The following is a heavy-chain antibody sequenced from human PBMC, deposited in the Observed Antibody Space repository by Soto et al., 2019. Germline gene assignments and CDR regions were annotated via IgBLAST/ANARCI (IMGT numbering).Heavy chain of an antibody. CDR2: IYYSGST. CDR3: ARHYAMTTGTVNFNY. CDR1: GASITGSIHY. Sequence: QLQMQESGPGLVKPSETLSLTCTVSGASITGSIHYWGWLRQPPGQGLEWIGSIYYSGSTYYNSSLKSRVPTSVDTSKNQFSLKLSSVTAADTALYYCARHYAMTTGTVNFNYWGQGTLVAVSS. D-gene: IGHD4-17*01. V-gene: IGHV4-39*01. J-gene: IGHJ4*02.